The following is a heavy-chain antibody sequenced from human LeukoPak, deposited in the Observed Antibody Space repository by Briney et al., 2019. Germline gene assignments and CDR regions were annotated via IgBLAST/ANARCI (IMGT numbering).Heavy chain of an antibody. Sequence: GGSLRLSCAASGFTFDDYGMSWVRHAPGKGLEWVSGINWNGGSTVYADSVKGRFTISRDNAKNSLYLQMNSLRAEDTALYYCARNLMITFGGVTRYFDYWGQGTLVTVSS. V-gene: IGHV3-20*04. CDR2: INWNGGST. CDR3: ARNLMITFGGVTRYFDY. J-gene: IGHJ4*02. D-gene: IGHD3-16*01. CDR1: GFTFDDYG.